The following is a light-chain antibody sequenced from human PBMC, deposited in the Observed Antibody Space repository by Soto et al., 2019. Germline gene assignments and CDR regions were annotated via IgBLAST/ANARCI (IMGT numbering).Light chain of an antibody. J-gene: IGLJ2*01. Sequence: QSALTQPPSASGSPGQSVTISCTGTSSDLGGYNYVSWYQQHPGKAPKVMMYEVSKRPSGVPDRFSGSKSGNTASLTVSGLQAEDEADYYCSSYGGTNSLKVFGGGTKLTVL. CDR1: SSDLGGYNY. CDR2: EVS. V-gene: IGLV2-8*01. CDR3: SSYGGTNSLKV.